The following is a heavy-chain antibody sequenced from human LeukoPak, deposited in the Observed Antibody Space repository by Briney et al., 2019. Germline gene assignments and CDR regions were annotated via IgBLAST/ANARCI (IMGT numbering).Heavy chain of an antibody. CDR2: ITGSGGNT. J-gene: IGHJ6*02. D-gene: IGHD2-15*01. Sequence: GGSLRLSCEASGLTFGSYAMSWVRQAPGKGLVWVSLITGSGGNTYYISSVKGRFTISRDNSKNTLYLQMNSLRAEDTAVYYCARSPAEYCSGGSCYGMGVWGQGTTVSVSS. CDR3: ARSPAEYCSGGSCYGMGV. V-gene: IGHV3-23*01. CDR1: GLTFGSYA.